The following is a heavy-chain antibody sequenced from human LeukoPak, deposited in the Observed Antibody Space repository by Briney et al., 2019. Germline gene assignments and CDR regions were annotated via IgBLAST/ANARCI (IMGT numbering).Heavy chain of an antibody. D-gene: IGHD6-13*01. CDR2: ISGSGGST. CDR1: GFTFSSYA. CDR3: AKDGMGDSSWFFDY. J-gene: IGHJ4*02. Sequence: GGSLRFSCAASGFTFSSYAMSWVRQAPGKGLEWVSAISGSGGSTYYADSVKGRFTISRDNSKNTLYLQMNSLRAEDTAVYYCAKDGMGDSSWFFDYWGQGTLVTVSS. V-gene: IGHV3-23*01.